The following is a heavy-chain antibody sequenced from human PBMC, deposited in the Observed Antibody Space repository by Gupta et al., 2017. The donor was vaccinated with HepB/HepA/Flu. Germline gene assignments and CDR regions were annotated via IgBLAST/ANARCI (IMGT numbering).Heavy chain of an antibody. V-gene: IGHV4-39*01. CDR1: GVPMSSSPAF. CDR3: ARHQAGWYFDL. J-gene: IGHJ2*01. CDR2: VFYSGRT. Sequence: QVQLQESGPGLVKTSETLSLTCTVSGVPMSSSPAFWAWIRQPPGKGLEWIGSVFYSGRTHYNPSLKSRVTISVDSSKNQFSLSLRSMTAADRALYYCARHQAGWYFDLWGRATQVTVST. D-gene: IGHD6-19*01.